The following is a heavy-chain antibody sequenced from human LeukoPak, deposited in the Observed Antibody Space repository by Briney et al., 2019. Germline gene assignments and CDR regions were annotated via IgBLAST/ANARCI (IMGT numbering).Heavy chain of an antibody. Sequence: SVKVSCKASGGTFSSYAISWVRQAPGQGLEWMGGIIPIFGTANYAKKFQGRVTITTDESTSTDYVELSSLRSEDTAVYYCARHSTPFYSSGWEGWFDPWGQGTLVTVSS. D-gene: IGHD6-19*01. CDR2: IIPIFGTA. CDR3: ARHSTPFYSSGWEGWFDP. J-gene: IGHJ5*02. CDR1: GGTFSSYA. V-gene: IGHV1-69*05.